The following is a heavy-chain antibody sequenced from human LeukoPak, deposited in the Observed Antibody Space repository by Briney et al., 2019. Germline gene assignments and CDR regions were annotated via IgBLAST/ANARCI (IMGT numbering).Heavy chain of an antibody. J-gene: IGHJ4*02. D-gene: IGHD3-3*01. CDR2: IYPGDSDT. CDR1: GYSFTSYW. CDR3: ARPGTYYDFWSGPVYFDY. V-gene: IGHV5-51*01. Sequence: GESLKISCKGSGYSFTSYWIGWVRQMPGKGLEWMGIIYPGDSDTRYSPSFQGQVTISADKSISTAYLQWGSLKASDTAMYYCARPGTYYDFWSGPVYFDYWGQGTLVTVSS.